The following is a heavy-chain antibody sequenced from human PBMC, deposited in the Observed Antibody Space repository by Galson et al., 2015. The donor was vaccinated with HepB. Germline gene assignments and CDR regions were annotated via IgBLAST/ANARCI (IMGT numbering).Heavy chain of an antibody. CDR1: GYTFTAYY. V-gene: IGHV1-2*06. CDR2: INPNSGGT. J-gene: IGHJ4*02. D-gene: IGHD6-13*01. CDR3: ATLREIAAPDKLALDY. Sequence: SVKVSCKASGYTFTAYYMHWVRQAPGQGLEWMGRINPNSGGTNYAQKFQGRVTMIRDTSINTAYMELSSLRSDDTAVYYCATLREIAAPDKLALDYWGQGTLVTVSS.